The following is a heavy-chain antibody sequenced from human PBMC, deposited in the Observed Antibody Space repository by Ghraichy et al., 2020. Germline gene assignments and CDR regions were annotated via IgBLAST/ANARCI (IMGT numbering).Heavy chain of an antibody. CDR2: INHSGST. J-gene: IGHJ6*03. Sequence: SETLSLTCAVYGGSFSGYYWSWIHQPPGKGLEWIGEINHSGSTNYNPSLKSRVTISVDTSKNQFSLKLSSVTAADTAVYYCARGGERNYDYVWGSYRPNYYYYYMDVWGKGTTVTVSS. CDR1: GGSFSGYY. D-gene: IGHD3-16*02. CDR3: ARGGERNYDYVWGSYRPNYYYYYMDV. V-gene: IGHV4-34*01.